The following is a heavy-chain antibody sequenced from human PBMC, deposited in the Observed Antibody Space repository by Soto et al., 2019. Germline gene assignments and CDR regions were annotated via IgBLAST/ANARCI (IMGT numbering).Heavy chain of an antibody. D-gene: IGHD1-26*01. V-gene: IGHV1-2*04. Sequence: QVQLVQSGAEVKKPGASVKVSCKASGYSLTDYYMHWVRQAPGQGLEWMGWINPNSGVTKYVQKFLDWVTMTRDTSISTAYLELTGLKSDDTAVYYCARLGTTGTYYDAFDIWGQGTMVTVSS. J-gene: IGHJ3*02. CDR3: ARLGTTGTYYDAFDI. CDR1: GYSLTDYY. CDR2: INPNSGVT.